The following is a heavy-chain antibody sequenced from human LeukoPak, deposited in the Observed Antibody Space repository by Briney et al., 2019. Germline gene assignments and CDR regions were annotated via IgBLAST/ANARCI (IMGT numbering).Heavy chain of an antibody. J-gene: IGHJ4*02. Sequence: PGRSLRLSCAASGFTDITNDMPWVRQAPGKGLEWVSDLYSDGNTRYAESVQGRFTISRDNSKNTLYLEMNSLSPDDTAVYYCARGVEPLAANTLAYWGQGTLVTVSS. D-gene: IGHD1-14*01. CDR1: GFTDITND. CDR3: ARGVEPLAANTLAY. CDR2: LYSDGNT. V-gene: IGHV3-53*01.